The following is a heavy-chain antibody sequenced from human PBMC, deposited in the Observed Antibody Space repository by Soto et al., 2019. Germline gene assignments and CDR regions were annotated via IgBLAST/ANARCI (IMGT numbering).Heavy chain of an antibody. J-gene: IGHJ6*02. CDR2: IYYSGNT. CDR1: GGSISSGYYY. Sequence: QVQLQESGPGLVKPSQTLSLTCSVSGGSISSGYYYWSWIRQPPGKGLEWIGNIYYSGNTYYNPSLKRRLIISLDPSKNQFSLKLGSVTAAHTAVYYCAISSLYGIDVWGQGTTVTVSS. V-gene: IGHV4-30-4*01. CDR3: AISSLYGIDV.